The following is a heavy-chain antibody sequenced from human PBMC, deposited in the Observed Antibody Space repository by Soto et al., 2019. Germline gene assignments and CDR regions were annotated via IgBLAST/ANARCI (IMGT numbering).Heavy chain of an antibody. D-gene: IGHD5-12*01. CDR3: ARDGPTLRFDL. CDR2: IWYDGSNK. V-gene: IGHV3-33*01. CDR1: GFTFSSYG. J-gene: IGHJ3*01. Sequence: GGSLRLSCVASGFTFSSYGMHWVRQAPGKGLEWVAVIWYDGSNKYYADSVKGRFTISRDNSKNTLYLQMNSLRAEDTAVYYCARDGPTLRFDLWGQGTLVTVSS.